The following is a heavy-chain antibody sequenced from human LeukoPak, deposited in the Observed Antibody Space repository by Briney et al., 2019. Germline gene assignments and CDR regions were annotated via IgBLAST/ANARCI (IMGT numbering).Heavy chain of an antibody. CDR2: ISAYNGNT. V-gene: IGHV1-18*01. CDR3: ARAALQWDYYMDV. CDR1: GYTFTSCG. Sequence: GASVKVSCKASGYTFTSCGISWVRQAPGQGLEWMGWISAYNGNTNYAQKLQGRVTMTTDTSTSTAYMELRSLRSDDTAMYYCARAALQWDYYMDVWGKGTTVTVSS. D-gene: IGHD4-11*01. J-gene: IGHJ6*03.